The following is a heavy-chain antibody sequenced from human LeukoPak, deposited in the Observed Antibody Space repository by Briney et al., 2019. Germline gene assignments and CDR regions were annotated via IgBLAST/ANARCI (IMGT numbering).Heavy chain of an antibody. V-gene: IGHV3-66*01. CDR3: ARDEARGYDFRPQDH. CDR2: IYSGGST. CDR1: GFTVSSNY. J-gene: IGHJ4*02. Sequence: PGGSLRLSCAASGFTVSSNYMSWVRQAPGKRLEWVSVIYSGGSTFYADSVKGRFTISRDNSKNTLYLQMNSLRAEDTAVYYCARDEARGYDFRPQDHWGQGTLVSVSS. D-gene: IGHD3-3*01.